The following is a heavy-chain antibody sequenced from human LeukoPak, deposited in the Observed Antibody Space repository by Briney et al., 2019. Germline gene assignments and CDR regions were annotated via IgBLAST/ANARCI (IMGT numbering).Heavy chain of an antibody. Sequence: GGSLRLSCAASGFTFSSYATSWVRQAPGKGLEWVTYIRYDGVNAYYADSVKGRFTVSRDLSKHTLYLQMNSLRAEDTAVYYCAKDRGVFGVAYSLDYWGQGTLVTVSS. CDR3: AKDRGVFGVAYSLDY. D-gene: IGHD3-3*01. V-gene: IGHV3-30*02. CDR1: GFTFSSYA. J-gene: IGHJ4*02. CDR2: IRYDGVNA.